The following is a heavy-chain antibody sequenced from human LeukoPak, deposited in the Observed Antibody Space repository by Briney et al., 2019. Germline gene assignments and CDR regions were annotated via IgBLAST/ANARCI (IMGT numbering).Heavy chain of an antibody. J-gene: IGHJ6*04. D-gene: IGHD3-10*01. CDR2: ISSSGNTI. Sequence: GGSLRFSCAVSGFTFSTYEMSWVRQAPGKGLEWVSYISSSGNTIYYADSVKGRFTISRDNAKNSLYLQMNSLRAEDTAVYYCARVGAQRPHDVWGKGTTVTVSS. V-gene: IGHV3-48*03. CDR3: ARVGAQRPHDV. CDR1: GFTFSTYE.